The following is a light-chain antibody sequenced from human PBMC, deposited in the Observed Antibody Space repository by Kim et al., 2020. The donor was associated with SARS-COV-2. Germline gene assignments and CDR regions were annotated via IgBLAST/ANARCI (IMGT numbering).Light chain of an antibody. Sequence: GKTGRVTIGGHNNGSKSVHGYRQKPGQAPGLVMDYDSDRTSGSPERVSGSNSENTATLTISRVEAEDEADYYCQVWDRDSDHRVFGGGTQLTVL. CDR1: NNGSKS. V-gene: IGLV3-21*04. CDR2: YDS. CDR3: QVWDRDSDHRV. J-gene: IGLJ2*01.